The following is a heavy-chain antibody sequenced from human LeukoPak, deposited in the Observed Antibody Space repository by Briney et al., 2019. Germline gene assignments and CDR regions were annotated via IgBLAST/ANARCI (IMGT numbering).Heavy chain of an antibody. CDR3: ARLGYYYDSSGYYYFDY. D-gene: IGHD3-22*01. V-gene: IGHV4-30-4*08. CDR1: GGSISSGDYY. J-gene: IGHJ4*02. CDR2: IYYSGST. Sequence: PSETLSLTCTVSGGSISSGDYYWSWIRQPPGKGLEWIGYIYYSGSTYYNPSLKSRVTISVDTSKNQFSLKLSSVTAADTAVYYCARLGYYYDSSGYYYFDYWGQGTLVTVSS.